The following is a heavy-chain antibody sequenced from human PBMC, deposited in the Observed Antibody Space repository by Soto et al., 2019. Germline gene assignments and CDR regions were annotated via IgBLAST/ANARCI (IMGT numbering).Heavy chain of an antibody. Sequence: GASVKVSCKASGYTFTSYDINWVRQATGQGLEWMGWMNPNSGNTGYAQKFQGRVTMTRSTSISTAYMELNSLKDEDTAVYYCVKNRGYPGCVDAWGQGTLVTVSS. V-gene: IGHV1-8*01. CDR1: GYTFTSYD. CDR2: MNPNSGNT. CDR3: VKNRGYPGCVDA. D-gene: IGHD6-25*01. J-gene: IGHJ5*02.